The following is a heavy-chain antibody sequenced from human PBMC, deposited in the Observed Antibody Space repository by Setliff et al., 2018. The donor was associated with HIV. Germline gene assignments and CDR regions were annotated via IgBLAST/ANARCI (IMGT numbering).Heavy chain of an antibody. D-gene: IGHD3-10*01. Sequence: SETLSLTCAVSGGSISSSNWWSWVRQPPGKGLEWIGEIYHSGGTNYNPSLRSRVTISLDKSKNHFSLELRSVTAADTAVYYCARVITMVWTTFDPWGQGTLVTV. J-gene: IGHJ5*02. CDR3: ARVITMVWTTFDP. CDR2: IYHSGGT. CDR1: GGSISSSNW. V-gene: IGHV4-4*02.